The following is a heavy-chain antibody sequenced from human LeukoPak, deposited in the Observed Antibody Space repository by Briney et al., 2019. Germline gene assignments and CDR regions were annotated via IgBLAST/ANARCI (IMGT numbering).Heavy chain of an antibody. D-gene: IGHD3-22*01. Sequence: SVKVSWKASGGTFSSYAISWVRQAPGQGLEWMGGIIPIFGTANYAQKFQGRVKITTDESTSTAYMELSSLRSEDTAVYYCAREYYYDSSGPEVGAFDIWGQGTMVTVSS. CDR1: GGTFSSYA. J-gene: IGHJ3*02. CDR2: IIPIFGTA. V-gene: IGHV1-69*05. CDR3: AREYYYDSSGPEVGAFDI.